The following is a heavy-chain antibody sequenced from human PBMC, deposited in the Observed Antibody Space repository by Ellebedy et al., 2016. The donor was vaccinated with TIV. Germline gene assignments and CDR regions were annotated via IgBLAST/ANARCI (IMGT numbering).Heavy chain of an antibody. D-gene: IGHD2-15*01. Sequence: AASVKVSCKASGYTFTDFDINWVRQATGQGLEWLGWMNPNSGNTGSAQKFQGRVPMTRDSSISTAYLELSSLRSEDTAVYYCGRGRGYASTGRVYYFDYWGQGSLVTVSS. CDR3: GRGRGYASTGRVYYFDY. V-gene: IGHV1-8*01. CDR2: MNPNSGNT. CDR1: GYTFTDFD. J-gene: IGHJ4*02.